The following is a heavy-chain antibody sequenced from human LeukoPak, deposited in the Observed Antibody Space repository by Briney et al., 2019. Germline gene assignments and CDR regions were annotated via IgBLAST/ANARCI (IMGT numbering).Heavy chain of an antibody. CDR1: GFTFSSYG. V-gene: IGHV3-30*18. CDR3: AKDRHMVRGTYFDY. D-gene: IGHD3-10*01. CDR2: ISYDGSNK. J-gene: IGHJ4*02. Sequence: PGGSLRLSCAASGFTFSSYGMHWVRQAPGKGLEWVAVISYDGSNKYYADSVKGRFTISRDNSKNTLYLQMNSLRAEDTAVYYCAKDRHMVRGTYFDYWGQGTLVTVSS.